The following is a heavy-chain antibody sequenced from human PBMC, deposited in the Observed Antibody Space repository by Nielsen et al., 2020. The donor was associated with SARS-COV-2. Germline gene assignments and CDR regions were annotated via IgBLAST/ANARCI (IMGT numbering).Heavy chain of an antibody. CDR3: AGGADFWSGTQRYYMDV. V-gene: IGHV3-74*01. Sequence: GGSLRLSCSASGFTFSSTWMDWVRQAPGQGLVWVSRINSSGSGTAYADSVKGRFAVSRDNAENTVVLQIHSLRVEDTAVYYCAGGADFWSGTQRYYMDVWGKGTTVTVSS. CDR2: INSSGSGT. J-gene: IGHJ6*03. CDR1: GFTFSSTW. D-gene: IGHD3-3*01.